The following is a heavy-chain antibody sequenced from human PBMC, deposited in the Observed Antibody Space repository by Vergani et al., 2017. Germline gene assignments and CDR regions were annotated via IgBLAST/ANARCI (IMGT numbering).Heavy chain of an antibody. V-gene: IGHV1-8*01. J-gene: IGHJ5*02. D-gene: IGHD2-2*01. CDR1: GYTFTSYD. Sequence: QVQLVQSGAEVKKPGASVKVSCKASGYTFTSYDINWVRQATGQGLEWMGWMNPNSGNTGYAQKFQGRVTMTRNTSISTAYMELSSLRSEDTAVYYCASARYCSSTSCYAVSRPSNWFDPWGQGTLVTVSS. CDR3: ASARYCSSTSCYAVSRPSNWFDP. CDR2: MNPNSGNT.